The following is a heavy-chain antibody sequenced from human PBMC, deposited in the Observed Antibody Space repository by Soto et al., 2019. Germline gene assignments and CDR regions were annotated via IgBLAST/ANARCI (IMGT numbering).Heavy chain of an antibody. V-gene: IGHV1-24*01. J-gene: IGHJ4*02. CDR1: GYTLTELS. D-gene: IGHD3-22*01. Sequence: VASVKVSCKVSGYTLTELSMHWVRQAPGKGLEWMGGFDPEDGETIYAQKFQGRVTMTEDTSTDTAYMELSSLGSEDTAVYYCATTIYYDSSGYYSFDYWGQGTLVTVSS. CDR3: ATTIYYDSSGYYSFDY. CDR2: FDPEDGET.